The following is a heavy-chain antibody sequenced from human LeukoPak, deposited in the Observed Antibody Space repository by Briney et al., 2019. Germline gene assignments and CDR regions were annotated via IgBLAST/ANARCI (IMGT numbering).Heavy chain of an antibody. V-gene: IGHV1-3*04. J-gene: IGHJ5*02. Sequence: ASVKVSCKASGYTFTSYAMHWVRQAPGQGLEWLGWITTGDGNTKYSQNFQGRVTITRDTSASTAYMELSSLRSEDTAVYYCVRQGGDPRGQGTLVTVSS. CDR3: VRQGGDP. CDR2: ITTGDGNT. D-gene: IGHD3-16*01. CDR1: GYTFTSYA.